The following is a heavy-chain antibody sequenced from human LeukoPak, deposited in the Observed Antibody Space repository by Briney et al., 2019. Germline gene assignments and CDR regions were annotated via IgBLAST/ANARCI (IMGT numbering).Heavy chain of an antibody. CDR3: ARWYSSGWAFDY. CDR2: IYYTGST. V-gene: IGHV4-59*08. D-gene: IGHD6-19*01. Sequence: SETLSLTCSVSGGSICSLYWSWIRQPPGKGLEWIGYIYYTGSTNYNPSLKSRVTMFVDMSKNQFSLRLSSVTAADTAVYYCARWYSSGWAFDYWGQGTLVTVSS. CDR1: GGSICSLY. J-gene: IGHJ4*02.